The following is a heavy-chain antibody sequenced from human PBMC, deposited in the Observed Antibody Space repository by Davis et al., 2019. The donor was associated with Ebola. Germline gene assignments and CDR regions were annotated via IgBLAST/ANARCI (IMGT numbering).Heavy chain of an antibody. CDR1: GGSFSGYY. Sequence: MPSETLSLTCAVYGGSFSGYYWSWIRQPPGKGLEWIGEINHSGSTNYNPSLRSRVAISVDTSRNQFSLKLSSVTAADTAVYHCARISYYGMDVWGQGTTVTVSS. J-gene: IGHJ6*02. D-gene: IGHD2-15*01. CDR3: ARISYYGMDV. CDR2: INHSGST. V-gene: IGHV4-34*01.